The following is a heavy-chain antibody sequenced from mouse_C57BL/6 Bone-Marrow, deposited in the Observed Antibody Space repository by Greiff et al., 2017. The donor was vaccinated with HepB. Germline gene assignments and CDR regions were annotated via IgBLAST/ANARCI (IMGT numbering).Heavy chain of an antibody. CDR2: IYPGDGDT. D-gene: IGHD1-1*01. CDR3: ARYLGFTTVPYFDY. J-gene: IGHJ2*01. V-gene: IGHV1-82*01. CDR1: GYAFSSSW. Sequence: QVQLQQSGPELVKPGASVKISCKASGYAFSSSWMNWVKQRPGKGLEWIGRIYPGDGDTNYNGKFKGKATLTADKSSSTAYMQLSSLTSEDSAVYFCARYLGFTTVPYFDYWGQGTTLTVSS.